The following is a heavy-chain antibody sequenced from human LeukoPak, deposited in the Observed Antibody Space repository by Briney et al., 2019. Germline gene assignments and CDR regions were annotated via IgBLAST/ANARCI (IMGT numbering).Heavy chain of an antibody. J-gene: IGHJ4*02. D-gene: IGHD5-12*01. CDR3: ARPVDYNAGDY. CDR2: ISSGSSSV. V-gene: IGHV3-48*04. Sequence: GGSLRLSCAASGFTFSSYSMNWVRQAPGQGLEWVSYISSGSSSVYYADSVKGRFTISRDNAKNSLYLQMNSLRAEDTAVYYCARPVDYNAGDYWGQGTLVTVSS. CDR1: GFTFSSYS.